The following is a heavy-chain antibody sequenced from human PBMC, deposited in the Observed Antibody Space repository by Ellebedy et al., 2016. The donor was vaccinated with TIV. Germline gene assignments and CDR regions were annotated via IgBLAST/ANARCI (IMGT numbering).Heavy chain of an antibody. V-gene: IGHV1-69*04. CDR1: GYTFPSHG. CDR2: IIPIVEIT. J-gene: IGHJ4*02. Sequence: AASVKVSCKASGYTFPSHGISWVRQAPGLGLEWMGRIIPIVEITIYAQRFQDRVTISEDNFTNTVYMEMSSLRSEDTAMYYCATGPPKWEVPLDLDSWGQGTLVIVSS. D-gene: IGHD1-26*01. CDR3: ATGPPKWEVPLDLDS.